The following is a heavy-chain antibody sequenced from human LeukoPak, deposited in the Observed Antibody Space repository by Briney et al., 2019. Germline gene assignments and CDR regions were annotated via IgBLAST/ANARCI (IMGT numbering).Heavy chain of an antibody. Sequence: SETLSLTCTVSGGSISSGNYYWSWIRQPAGKGLEWIVRVGSTNNNPSLKSRVTISVDTSKNQFSLKLSSVTAADTAVYYCARGIRGVTSVDYGGQGTLVTVSS. CDR2: VGST. J-gene: IGHJ4*02. D-gene: IGHD3-10*01. CDR1: GGSISSGNYY. CDR3: ARGIRGVTSVDY. V-gene: IGHV4-61*02.